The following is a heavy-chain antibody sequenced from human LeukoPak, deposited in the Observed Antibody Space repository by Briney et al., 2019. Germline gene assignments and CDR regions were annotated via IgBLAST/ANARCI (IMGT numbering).Heavy chain of an antibody. Sequence: SETLSLTCAVSGGSISSGGYSWSWIRQPPGKGLEWIGYIYHSGSTYYNPCLKSRGTISVDRSKTQFSLKLSSVTAADTAVYYCARDTTSSGWDAGWFDPWGQGTLVTVSS. D-gene: IGHD6-19*01. J-gene: IGHJ5*02. CDR2: IYHSGST. CDR3: ARDTTSSGWDAGWFDP. V-gene: IGHV4-30-2*01. CDR1: GGSISSGGYS.